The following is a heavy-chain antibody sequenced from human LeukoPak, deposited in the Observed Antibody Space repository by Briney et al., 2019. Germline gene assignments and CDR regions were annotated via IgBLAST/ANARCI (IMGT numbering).Heavy chain of an antibody. CDR2: MNPNSGNT. Sequence: ASVKVSCKASGYTFTSYDIDWVRQATGQGREWMGWMNPNSGNTVYAQKFQGRVTMTRNTSISTAYMELSSLRSEDTAVYYCARGGPRRITMVRGVIISQTYYFDYWGQGTLVTVSS. V-gene: IGHV1-8*01. D-gene: IGHD3-10*01. CDR3: ARGGPRRITMVRGVIISQTYYFDY. CDR1: GYTFTSYD. J-gene: IGHJ4*02.